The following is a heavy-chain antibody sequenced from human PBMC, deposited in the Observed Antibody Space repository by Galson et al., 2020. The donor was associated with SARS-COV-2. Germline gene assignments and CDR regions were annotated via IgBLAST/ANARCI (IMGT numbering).Heavy chain of an antibody. CDR1: GSTFSTYG. J-gene: IGHJ6*03. D-gene: IGHD3-10*02. CDR2: TSPTT. Sequence: GGSLRLSCVASGSTFSTYGMSWVRQAPGQGLEWVATTSPTTYYANSVRRRFIISTDDSNNILYLQMNGLRADDTAVYYCAKDFVRGIGYMDVWGPGTTVTVSS. V-gene: IGHV3-23*01. CDR3: AKDFVRGIGYMDV.